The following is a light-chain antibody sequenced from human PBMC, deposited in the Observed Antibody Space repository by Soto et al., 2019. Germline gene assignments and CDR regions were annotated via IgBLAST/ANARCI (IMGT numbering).Light chain of an antibody. CDR2: EVN. Sequence: QSVLTQPASVSGSPGQSITISCTGTSSDVGLYNLVSWYQQLPGKAPKLIIYEVNERPSGISDRFSGSKSGNTASLTISGXXXXDEXDYYCCSYVGSSILMFGGGTKLTVL. J-gene: IGLJ3*02. CDR3: CSYVGSSILM. CDR1: SSDVGLYNL. V-gene: IGLV2-23*02.